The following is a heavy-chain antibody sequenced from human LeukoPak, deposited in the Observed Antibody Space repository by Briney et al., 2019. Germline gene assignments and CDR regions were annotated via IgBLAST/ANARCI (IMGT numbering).Heavy chain of an antibody. V-gene: IGHV1-18*01. CDR1: GYSFTSYG. CDR2: ISAYNGNT. CDR3: ARVSRWSSWWFDY. J-gene: IGHJ4*02. D-gene: IGHD6-13*01. Sequence: GASVKVSCKASGYSFTSYGISWVRQAPGQGLEWTGWISAYNGNTNYAQKFQGRVTMPTDTSTRTAYMELRSLRSDDTAVYYCARVSRWSSWWFDYWGQGTLVTVSS.